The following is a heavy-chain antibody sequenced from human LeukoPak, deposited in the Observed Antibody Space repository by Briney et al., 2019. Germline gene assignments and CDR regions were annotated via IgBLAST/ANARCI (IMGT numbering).Heavy chain of an antibody. J-gene: IGHJ4*02. CDR3: VQSSPTIDY. V-gene: IGHV3-74*01. D-gene: IGHD6-6*01. CDR2: INSDGSST. CDR1: GSTFSSYW. Sequence: GGSLRLSYTAPGSTFSSYWMHWVRQAPGKGLVWVSRINSDGSSTTYADSVKGRFTISRDNTKNTLYLQMNSLRAEDTAVYYCVQSSPTIDYWGQGTLVTVSS.